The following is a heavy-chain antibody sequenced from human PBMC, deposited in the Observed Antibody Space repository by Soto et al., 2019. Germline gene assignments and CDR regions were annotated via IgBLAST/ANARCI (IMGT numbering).Heavy chain of an antibody. Sequence: QVQLVQSGAEVKKPGSSVKVSCKASGGTFSSYAISWVRQAPGQGLEWMGGSIALFGTANYAQKFQGRDTISGDEYTSTAYMQLRSLRSEDMGVYYCARFGGSLFPYYYYGMDVLGQGTTVNVSS. J-gene: IGHJ6*02. CDR2: SIALFGTA. D-gene: IGHD3-10*01. V-gene: IGHV1-69*01. CDR1: GGTFSSYA. CDR3: ARFGGSLFPYYYYGMDV.